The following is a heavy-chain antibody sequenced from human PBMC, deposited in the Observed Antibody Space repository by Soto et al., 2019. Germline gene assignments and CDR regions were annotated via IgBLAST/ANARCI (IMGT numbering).Heavy chain of an antibody. CDR3: ARDLITILNYYYYGMDV. CDR1: GFTFSSYW. Sequence: EVQLVESGGGLVQPGGSLRHSCAASGFTFSSYWMSWVRQAPGKGLEWVANIKQDGSEKYYVDSVKGRFTISRDNAKNSLYLQMNSLRAEDTAVYYCARDLITILNYYYYGMDVWGQGTTVTVSS. V-gene: IGHV3-7*05. CDR2: IKQDGSEK. D-gene: IGHD3-3*01. J-gene: IGHJ6*02.